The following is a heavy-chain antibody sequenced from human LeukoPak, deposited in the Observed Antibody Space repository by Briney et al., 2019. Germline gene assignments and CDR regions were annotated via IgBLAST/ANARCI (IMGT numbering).Heavy chain of an antibody. CDR3: ARDLTYYDILTGYPSPSDY. CDR2: INPNSGGT. CDR1: GYTFTGYY. Sequence: GASVKVSCKASGYTFTGYYMHWVRQAPGQGLEWMGWINPNSGGTNYAQKFQGWVTMTRDTSISTAYMELSRLRSDDTAVYYCARDLTYYDILTGYPSPSDYWGQGTLVTVSS. V-gene: IGHV1-2*04. J-gene: IGHJ4*02. D-gene: IGHD3-9*01.